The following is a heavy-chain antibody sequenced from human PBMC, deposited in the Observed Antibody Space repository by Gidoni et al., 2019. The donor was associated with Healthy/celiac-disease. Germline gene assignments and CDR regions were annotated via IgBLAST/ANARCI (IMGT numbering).Heavy chain of an antibody. CDR3: ARRVRQPDWYFDL. J-gene: IGHJ2*01. CDR2: IYYSGST. V-gene: IGHV4-59*08. Sequence: QVQLQESGPGLVKPSETLSLTCTVSGGSISSYYWSWLRQPPGKGLEWIGYIYYSGSTKYNPSLKSRVPISVDTSKNQLSLKLSSVTAADTAVYYCARRVRQPDWYFDLWGRGTLVTVSS. D-gene: IGHD1-1*01. CDR1: GGSISSYY.